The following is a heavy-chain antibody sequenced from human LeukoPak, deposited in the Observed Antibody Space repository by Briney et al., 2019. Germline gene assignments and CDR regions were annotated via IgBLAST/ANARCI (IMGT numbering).Heavy chain of an antibody. CDR3: AKLPDSSGYFLTYFDY. D-gene: IGHD3-22*01. J-gene: IGHJ4*02. V-gene: IGHV3-23*01. Sequence: PGGSLRLSCAASGFTFSTYAMSWVRQAPGKGLEGVSAISDSGDITYYADSVKGRFTISRDNSKNTLYLQMNSLRAEHTAVYYCAKLPDSSGYFLTYFDYWGQGTLVTVSS. CDR2: ISDSGDIT. CDR1: GFTFSTYA.